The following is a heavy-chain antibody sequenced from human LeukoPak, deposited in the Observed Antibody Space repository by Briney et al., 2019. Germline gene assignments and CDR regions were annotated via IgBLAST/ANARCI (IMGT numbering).Heavy chain of an antibody. J-gene: IGHJ5*02. CDR2: IYTSGST. Sequence: SETLSLTCTVSGGSISSGSYYWSWIRQPAGKGLEWIGRIYTSGSTNYNPSLKSRVTISVDTSKNQFSLKLSSVTAADTAVYYCASHYYGSGSYGPRGVGWFDPWGQGTLVTVSS. D-gene: IGHD3-10*01. V-gene: IGHV4-61*02. CDR3: ASHYYGSGSYGPRGVGWFDP. CDR1: GGSISSGSYY.